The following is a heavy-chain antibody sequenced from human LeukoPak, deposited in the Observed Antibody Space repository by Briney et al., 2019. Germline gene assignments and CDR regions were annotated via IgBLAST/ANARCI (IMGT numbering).Heavy chain of an antibody. CDR1: GGSISSNSYY. Sequence: SETLSLTCAVSGGSISSNSYYWGWIRQPPGKGLEWIGSIYYSGSTYYNPSLKSRVTISVDTSKNQFSLKLSSVTAADTAVYYCARGDYGGNAFDIWGQGTMVTVSS. CDR2: IYYSGST. CDR3: ARGDYGGNAFDI. D-gene: IGHD4-23*01. J-gene: IGHJ3*02. V-gene: IGHV4-39*01.